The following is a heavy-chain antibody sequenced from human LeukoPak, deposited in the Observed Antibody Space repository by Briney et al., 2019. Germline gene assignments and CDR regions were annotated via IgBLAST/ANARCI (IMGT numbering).Heavy chain of an antibody. Sequence: SETLSLTCTVSGGSISSTSYYWDWIRQPPGKGLEWIGSIYYSGSAYYNPSLKSRVTMSVDTSKNLFSLKLNSVTAADTAVYYCATTAAAGTRLAWFDPWGQGTLVTVSS. V-gene: IGHV4-39*07. CDR2: IYYSGSA. CDR1: GGSISSTSYY. J-gene: IGHJ5*02. D-gene: IGHD6-13*01. CDR3: ATTAAAGTRLAWFDP.